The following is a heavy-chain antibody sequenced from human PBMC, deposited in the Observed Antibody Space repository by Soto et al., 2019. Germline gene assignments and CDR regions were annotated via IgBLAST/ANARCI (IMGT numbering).Heavy chain of an antibody. CDR3: AKCIQVNWNYDAFHI. Sequence: PLGSLRLSCAASGFTFGSYAMSWVRQAPGKGLEYVSHITTSGTTYYADSVKGRFAISRDSSRNTVYLQMNSLRAEDTALYYCAKCIQVNWNYDAFHIWGQGTMVTVSS. CDR2: ITTSGTT. J-gene: IGHJ3*02. D-gene: IGHD1-7*01. CDR1: GFTFGSYA. V-gene: IGHV3-23*01.